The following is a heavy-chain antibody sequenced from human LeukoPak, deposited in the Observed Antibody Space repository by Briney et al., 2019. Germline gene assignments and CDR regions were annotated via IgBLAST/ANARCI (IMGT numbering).Heavy chain of an antibody. Sequence: SETPSLTCTVSGGSISSYYWSWIRQPPGKGLEWIGYIYYSGSTNYNPSLKSRVTISVDTSKNQFSLKLSSVTAADTAVYYCARDEMYDGMDVWGQGTTVTVSS. CDR1: GGSISSYY. CDR2: IYYSGST. J-gene: IGHJ6*02. CDR3: ARDEMYDGMDV. D-gene: IGHD2-8*01. V-gene: IGHV4-59*01.